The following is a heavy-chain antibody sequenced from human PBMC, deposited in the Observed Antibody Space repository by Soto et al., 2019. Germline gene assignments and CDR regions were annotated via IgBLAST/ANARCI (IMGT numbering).Heavy chain of an antibody. J-gene: IGHJ6*02. V-gene: IGHV4-34*01. CDR3: ARGIDSWSYGMDV. CDR1: GGSFSGYY. D-gene: IGHD3-3*01. CDR2: INHSGSS. Sequence: PSETLSLTCAVYGGSFSGYYWSWIRQPPGKGLEWIGDINHSGSSNDNPSLKSRVTLSVDTSKNQFSLKLSSVTAADTAVYYCARGIDSWSYGMDVWGQGTTVTVSS.